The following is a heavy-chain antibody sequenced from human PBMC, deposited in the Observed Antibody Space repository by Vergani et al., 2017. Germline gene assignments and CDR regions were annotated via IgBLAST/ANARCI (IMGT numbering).Heavy chain of an antibody. D-gene: IGHD3-10*01. V-gene: IGHV4-34*01. CDR3: GRVADFYGLGSRLLDL. Sequence: QVQLQQWGAGLLKPSETLSLTCAVYGGSFSGYYWSWIRQPPGKGLDWIGEINHSGSTNYNPSLETRVTISGDTSKNQFSLKLNSVTAAATAVYYCGRVADFYGLGSRLLDLWGQGILVTVSS. J-gene: IGHJ5*02. CDR1: GGSFSGYY. CDR2: INHSGST.